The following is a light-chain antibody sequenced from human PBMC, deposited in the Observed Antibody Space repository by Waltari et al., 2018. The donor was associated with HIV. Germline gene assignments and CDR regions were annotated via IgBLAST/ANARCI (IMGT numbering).Light chain of an antibody. V-gene: IGLV2-11*01. CDR2: DTN. Sequence: QSALLHPRSLFRSPGPSVTLSCTGINEGGGGKNSATGYHHLQGKPPRLIIFDTNHRSFGVPARFSGSKSQNTASLTIPGLDKEDDGDYYCATDAGGFIWPLFGGGTRLTVL. CDR1: NEGGGGKNS. CDR3: ATDAGGFIWPL. J-gene: IGLJ2*01.